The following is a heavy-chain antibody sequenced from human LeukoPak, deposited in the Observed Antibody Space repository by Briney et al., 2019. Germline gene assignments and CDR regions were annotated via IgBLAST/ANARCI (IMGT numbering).Heavy chain of an antibody. Sequence: GGSLRLSCAASGFTFSSYSMNWVRQAPGKGLEWVSSISSSSSYIYYADSVKGRITISRDNAKNSLYLQMNSLRAEDTAVYYCARGAVAGYFGYWGQGTLVTVSS. CDR1: GFTFSSYS. D-gene: IGHD6-19*01. V-gene: IGHV3-21*01. J-gene: IGHJ4*02. CDR2: ISSSSSYI. CDR3: ARGAVAGYFGY.